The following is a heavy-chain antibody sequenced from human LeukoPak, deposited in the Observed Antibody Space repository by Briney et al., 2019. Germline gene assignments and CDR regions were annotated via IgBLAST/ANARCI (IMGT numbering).Heavy chain of an antibody. J-gene: IGHJ4*02. CDR3: ARQVYSGSYYKGPLDHTRPN. Sequence: GSLRLSCAASGFTFSSYAMSWIRQPPGKGLEWIGSIYYSGSTYYNPSLKSRVTISVDTSKNQFSLKLSSVTAADTAVYYCARQVYSGSYYKGPLDHTRPNWGQGTLVTVSS. CDR1: GFTFSSYA. V-gene: IGHV4-39*01. D-gene: IGHD1-26*01. CDR2: IYYSGST.